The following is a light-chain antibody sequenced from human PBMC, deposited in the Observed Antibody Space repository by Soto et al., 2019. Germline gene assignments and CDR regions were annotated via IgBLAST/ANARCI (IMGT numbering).Light chain of an antibody. CDR1: QDITNY. CDR2: DAS. J-gene: IGKJ4*01. V-gene: IGKV1-33*01. Sequence: DIQMTQSPSSLSASVGDRVTINCQASQDITNYLNWYQQKPGKAPQLLIYDASNLETGVPSRFSGSGSGTDFTFTISSLQPEDIATYYCQQYDYLPLTFGGGTKVEIE. CDR3: QQYDYLPLT.